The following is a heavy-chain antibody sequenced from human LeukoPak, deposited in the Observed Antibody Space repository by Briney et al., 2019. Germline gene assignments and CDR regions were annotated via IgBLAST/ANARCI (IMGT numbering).Heavy chain of an antibody. J-gene: IGHJ5*02. CDR1: GGSFSGYY. D-gene: IGHD4-17*01. V-gene: IGHV4-34*01. Sequence: KTSETLSLTCAVYGGSFSGYYWNWIRQPPGKGLEWIGEINHSGSTNYIPSLKSRVTISVDTSKNQFSLKLSSVTAADTAVYYCARGDYGDYNWFDPWGQGTLVTVSS. CDR2: INHSGST. CDR3: ARGDYGDYNWFDP.